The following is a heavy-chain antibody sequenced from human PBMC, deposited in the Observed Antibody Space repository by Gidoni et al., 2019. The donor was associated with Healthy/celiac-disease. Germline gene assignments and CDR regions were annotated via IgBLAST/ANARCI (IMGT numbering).Heavy chain of an antibody. CDR3: ARDQTYCGGDCYSRD. D-gene: IGHD2-21*02. CDR2: IIPILGIA. V-gene: IGHV1-69*08. J-gene: IGHJ4*02. CDR1: GGTFSSYT. Sequence: QVQLVQSGAEVKKPGSSVKVSFKASGGTFSSYTISGVRQAPGQGLEWMGRIIPILGIANYAQKFQGRGTITADKSTSTAYMELSSLRSEDTAVYYCARDQTYCGGDCYSRDWGQGTLVTVSS.